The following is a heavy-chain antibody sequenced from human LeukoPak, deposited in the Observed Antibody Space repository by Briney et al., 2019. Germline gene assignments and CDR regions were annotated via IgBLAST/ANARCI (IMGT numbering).Heavy chain of an antibody. D-gene: IGHD2-15*01. J-gene: IGHJ5*02. CDR1: GGSISSYY. Sequence: SETLSLTCTVSGGSISSYYWSWIRQPPGEGLEWIGYIYYSGSTNYNPSLKSRVTISVDTSKNQFSLKLSSVTAADTAVYYCARVVGVVAATRGSSPFDPWGQGTLVTVSS. CDR2: IYYSGST. CDR3: ARVVGVVAATRGSSPFDP. V-gene: IGHV4-59*01.